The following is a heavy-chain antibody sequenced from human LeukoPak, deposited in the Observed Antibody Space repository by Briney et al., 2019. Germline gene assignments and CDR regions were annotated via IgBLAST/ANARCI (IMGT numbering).Heavy chain of an antibody. CDR1: GGTLSSYA. CDR2: IIPIFGTA. V-gene: IGHV1-69*13. J-gene: IGHJ3*02. D-gene: IGHD5-12*01. CDR3: AREGEDSGFTMGAFDI. Sequence: SVKVPCKASGGTLSSYAISWVRQAPGQGLEGMGGIIPIFGTANYAQKFQGRVTITADESTSTAYMELSSLRSEDTAVYYCAREGEDSGFTMGAFDIWGQGTMVTVSS.